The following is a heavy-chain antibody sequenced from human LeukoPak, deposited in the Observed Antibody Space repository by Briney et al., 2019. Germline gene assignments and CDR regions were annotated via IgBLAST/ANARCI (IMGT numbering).Heavy chain of an antibody. V-gene: IGHV3-66*01. CDR3: TTRDTSSWYAD. Sequence: GGSLRLSCAASGFTPGSYAMSWVRQAPGKGLVWVSVIQSGGSTYYADSVTGRFTISRDISKNTLYLQMNRLRGEDTAVYYCTTRDTSSWYADWGQGTLVTVSS. D-gene: IGHD6-13*01. J-gene: IGHJ4*02. CDR2: IQSGGST. CDR1: GFTPGSYA.